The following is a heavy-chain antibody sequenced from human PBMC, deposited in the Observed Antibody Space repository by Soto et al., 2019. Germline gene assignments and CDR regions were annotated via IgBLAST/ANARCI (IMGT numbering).Heavy chain of an antibody. Sequence: QVQAVESGGGVVQPGRSLRLSCATSGFAFSNFGMHWVRQVPGKGLEWVAVIWHNGKNKDYADYAKGRFPISRDNSKNILYLEMNSLRVEDTAIYYCARDPGQDEAMEYWGQGTLVTVSS. CDR3: ARDPGQDEAMEY. CDR2: IWHNGKNK. V-gene: IGHV3-33*04. CDR1: GFAFSNFG. D-gene: IGHD1-1*01. J-gene: IGHJ4*02.